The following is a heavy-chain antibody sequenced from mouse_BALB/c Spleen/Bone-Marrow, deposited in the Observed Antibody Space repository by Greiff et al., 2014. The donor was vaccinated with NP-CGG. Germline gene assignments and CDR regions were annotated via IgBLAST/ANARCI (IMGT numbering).Heavy chain of an antibody. CDR3: ARQRDYDYLDY. J-gene: IGHJ2*01. CDR1: GFTFSNYG. Sequence: EVMLVESGGDLVKPGGSLKLSCAASGFTFSNYGMSWVRQTPDKRLEWVATISSGGSYTFYPDSVKGRFTISRDNAKNTLYLQMSSLKSEDTARYYCARQRDYDYLDYWGQGTTLTVSS. CDR2: ISSGGSYT. D-gene: IGHD2-4*01. V-gene: IGHV5-6*02.